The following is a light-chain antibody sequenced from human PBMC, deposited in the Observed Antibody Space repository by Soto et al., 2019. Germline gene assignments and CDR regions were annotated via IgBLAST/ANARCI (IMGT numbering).Light chain of an antibody. CDR1: RSDVGGYNY. CDR2: DVN. V-gene: IGLV2-11*01. CDR3: CSYGGSFYV. J-gene: IGLJ1*01. Sequence: QSVLTQPHSVSGSPGQSVAISCSGTRSDVGGYNYVSWYQQHPGKTPKLIIFDVNKRPSGVPDRFSGSKSGSTASLTISGLQAEDEAGYYCCSYGGSFYVVGTGTKVTVL.